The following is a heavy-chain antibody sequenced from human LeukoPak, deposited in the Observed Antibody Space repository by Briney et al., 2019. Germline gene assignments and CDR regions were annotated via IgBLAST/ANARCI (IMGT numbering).Heavy chain of an antibody. CDR1: GYTFSDYD. CDR2: ISYLSSHV. J-gene: IGHJ4*02. Sequence: GGSLRLSCSASGYTFSDYDMNWVRQAPGKGLEWVSSISYLSSHVYYGDSVKGRFSISRDNAKNSLYLQMNSLGAEDTAIYYCGRAFPPLRTSSAGDLWGQGILVTVSS. V-gene: IGHV3-21*01. D-gene: IGHD3-16*01. CDR3: GRAFPPLRTSSAGDL.